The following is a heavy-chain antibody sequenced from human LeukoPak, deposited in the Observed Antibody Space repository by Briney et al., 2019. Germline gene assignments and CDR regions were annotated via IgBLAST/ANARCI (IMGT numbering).Heavy chain of an antibody. CDR3: ARDHSSSWYSHWFDP. J-gene: IGHJ5*02. Sequence: GGSLRLSCAASGFTFSAYSMNWVRQAPGKGLEWVSSISSSSIYRYYGDSVKGRFTISRDNAKNSLYLQMNSLRAEDTAVYYCARDHSSSWYSHWFDPWGQGTLVTVSS. V-gene: IGHV3-21*01. D-gene: IGHD6-13*01. CDR1: GFTFSAYS. CDR2: ISSSSIYR.